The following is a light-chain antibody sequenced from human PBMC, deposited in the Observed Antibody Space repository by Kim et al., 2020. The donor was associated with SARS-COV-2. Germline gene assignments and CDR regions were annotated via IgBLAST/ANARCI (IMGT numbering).Light chain of an antibody. CDR1: QSVSSN. CDR2: GAS. CDR3: QQYNNWTPALT. Sequence: PGERAALSCRASQSVSSNLGWYQQKPGQAPRLLIYGASTRATGIPARFSGSGSGTEFTLTISSLQSEDFAVYYCQQYNNWTPALTFGGGTKVDIK. V-gene: IGKV3-15*01. J-gene: IGKJ4*01.